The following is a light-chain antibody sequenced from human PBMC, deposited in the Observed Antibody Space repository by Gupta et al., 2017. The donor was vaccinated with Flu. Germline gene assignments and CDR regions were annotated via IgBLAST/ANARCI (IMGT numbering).Light chain of an antibody. V-gene: IGLV2-14*03. CDR2: DVD. CDR3: ASDTGSDIHIL. J-gene: IGLJ2*01. CDR1: GHDFRSYNY. Sequence: ITISCTGTGHDFRSYNYVSWYQQHPGKAARIIIFDVDNRPSGVSTRFSGSKSGDTASLTISGLQPEDESDYYCASDTGSDIHILFGGGTKLTVL.